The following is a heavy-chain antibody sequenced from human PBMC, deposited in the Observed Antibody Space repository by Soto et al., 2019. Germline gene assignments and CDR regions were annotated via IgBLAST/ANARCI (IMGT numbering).Heavy chain of an antibody. CDR2: INHSGST. CDR1: GGSFSGYY. J-gene: IGHJ5*02. D-gene: IGHD3-16*01. Sequence: QVQLQQWGAGLLKPSETLSLTCAVYGGSFSGYYWSWIRQPPGKGLEWIGEINHSGSTNYNPSLKSRVTISVDTSKNQFSLKLSSVTAADTAVYYCARVSGYQAPYPVYDYVWGSGFDPWGQGTLVTVSS. CDR3: ARVSGYQAPYPVYDYVWGSGFDP. V-gene: IGHV4-34*01.